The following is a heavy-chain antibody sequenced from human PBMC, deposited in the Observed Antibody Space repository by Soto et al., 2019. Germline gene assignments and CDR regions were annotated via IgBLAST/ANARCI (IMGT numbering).Heavy chain of an antibody. D-gene: IGHD2-2*01. Sequence: QVQLVESGGGVVQPGRSLRLSCAASGFTFSSYGMHWVRQAPGKGLEWVAVISYDGSNKYYADSVKGRFTISRDNSKNTLYLQTNSLRAEDTAVYYCAKSRGSDIVVVPAAIGYWGQGTLVTVSS. J-gene: IGHJ4*02. V-gene: IGHV3-30*18. CDR3: AKSRGSDIVVVPAAIGY. CDR1: GFTFSSYG. CDR2: ISYDGSNK.